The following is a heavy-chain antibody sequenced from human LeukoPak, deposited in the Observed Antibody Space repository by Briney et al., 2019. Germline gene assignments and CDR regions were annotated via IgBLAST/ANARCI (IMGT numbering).Heavy chain of an antibody. D-gene: IGHD2-15*01. CDR1: GFTFSGSP. V-gene: IGHV3-73*01. CDR2: IKTKANSYAT. J-gene: IGHJ4*02. Sequence: GGSLKLPCAASGFTFSGSPMHWVRQASGEGLEWFVRIKTKANSYATAYAASVKGRFTIARDDSKNTAYMQMNSLKTEDTAVYYCTRLSNIHCSGGSCYFDYWGQGTLVTVSS. CDR3: TRLSNIHCSGGSCYFDY.